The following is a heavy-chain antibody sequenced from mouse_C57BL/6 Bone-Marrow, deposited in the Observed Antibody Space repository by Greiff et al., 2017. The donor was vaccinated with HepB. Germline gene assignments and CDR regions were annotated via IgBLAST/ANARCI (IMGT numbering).Heavy chain of an antibody. CDR3: ARRAGTGYFDV. D-gene: IGHD3-3*01. J-gene: IGHJ1*03. CDR1: GYTFTSYW. CDR2: IYPSDSET. V-gene: IGHV1-61*01. Sequence: VQLQQSGAELVRPGSSVKLSCKASGYTFTSYWMDWVKQRPGQGLEWIGNIYPSDSETHYNQKFKDKATLTVDKSSSTAYMQLSSLTSEDSAVYYCARRAGTGYFDVWGTGTTVTVSS.